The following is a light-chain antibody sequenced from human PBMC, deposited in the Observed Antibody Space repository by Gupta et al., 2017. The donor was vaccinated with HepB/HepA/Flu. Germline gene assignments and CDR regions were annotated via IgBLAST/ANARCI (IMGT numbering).Light chain of an antibody. CDR1: NLGDKY. V-gene: IGLV3-1*01. Sequence: SSELTQSPSVSVSPAQTASITCSGDNLGDKYACWYQQKPGQSPVLVIYQDSKRPSGIPERFSCSNSGNTATLTLRGTHDMDEADYYCQAWDSGAVFGGGTKLTVL. CDR3: QAWDSGAV. J-gene: IGLJ2*01. CDR2: QDS.